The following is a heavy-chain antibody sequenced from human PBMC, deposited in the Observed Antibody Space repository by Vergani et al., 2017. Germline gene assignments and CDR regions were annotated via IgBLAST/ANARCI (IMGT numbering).Heavy chain of an antibody. V-gene: IGHV4-61*02. D-gene: IGHD6-13*01. CDR2: IFSSGTT. CDR3: ARGSRAEGGSGPDK. CDR1: GGSVRTSIGYY. J-gene: IGHJ4*02. Sequence: QVQLEESGPGLVKPSQTLSLSCTVSGGSVRTSIGYYWTWIRQPAGMTLEWIGEIFSSGTTNYNPSFKNRVTMSVDTSKNQFSLKLNSVTAADTAVYYCARGSRAEGGSGPDKWGQGTLVTVSS.